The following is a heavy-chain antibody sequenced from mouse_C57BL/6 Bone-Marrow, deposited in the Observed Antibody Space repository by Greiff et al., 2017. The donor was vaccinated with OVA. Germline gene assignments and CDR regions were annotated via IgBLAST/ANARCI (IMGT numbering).Heavy chain of an antibody. CDR2: IYPGSGST. CDR1: GYTFTSYW. J-gene: IGHJ3*01. CDR3: ARGYYGSSPFAY. Sequence: QVQLQKPGAELVKPGASVKMSCKASGYTFTSYWITWVKQRPGQGLEWIGDIYPGSGSTNYNEKFKSKATLTVDTSSSTAYMQLSSLTSEDSAVYYCARGYYGSSPFAYWGQGTLVTVSA. V-gene: IGHV1-55*01. D-gene: IGHD1-1*01.